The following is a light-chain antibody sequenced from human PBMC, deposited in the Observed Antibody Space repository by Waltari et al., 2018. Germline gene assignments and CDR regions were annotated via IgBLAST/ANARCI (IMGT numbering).Light chain of an antibody. CDR1: QSVTRF. CDR3: QQRSSWPWT. V-gene: IGKV3-11*01. CDR2: DAS. Sequence: EIVLTQSPATLSLSPGERATLSCRASQSVTRFLALYQQKPGQAPRLLIYDASHRATGVPARFSGSGSGTEFTLTISSLEPEDFAVYYCQQRSSWPWTFGQGAKVEVK. J-gene: IGKJ1*01.